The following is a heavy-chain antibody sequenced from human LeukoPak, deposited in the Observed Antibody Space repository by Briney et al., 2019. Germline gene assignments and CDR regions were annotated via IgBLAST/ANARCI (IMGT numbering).Heavy chain of an antibody. CDR1: GDSFTSYW. Sequence: GESLKISCKGSGDSFTSYWIGWVRQMPGEGLEWMGIVYPGDSDTRYSPSFQGQVTISADKSISTAYLQWSSLKASDTAMYYCAKGGRQDYYDSSGYSQVFDYWGQGTLVTVSS. V-gene: IGHV5-51*01. CDR3: AKGGRQDYYDSSGYSQVFDY. CDR2: VYPGDSDT. D-gene: IGHD3-22*01. J-gene: IGHJ4*02.